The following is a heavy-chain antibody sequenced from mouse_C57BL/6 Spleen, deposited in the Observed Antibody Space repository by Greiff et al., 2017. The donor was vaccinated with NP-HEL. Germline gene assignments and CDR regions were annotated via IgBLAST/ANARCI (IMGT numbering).Heavy chain of an antibody. CDR3: TSDGYGFAY. CDR1: GFTFTDYE. V-gene: IGHV1-15*01. J-gene: IGHJ3*01. Sequence: VKLMESGAELVRPGDSVTLSCTASGFTFTDYEMHWVKQTPVHGLEWIGVIDPETGGTAYNQKIKGKAILTADKSSSTAYMELRSLTSEDSAVYYCTSDGYGFAYWGQGTLVTVSA. D-gene: IGHD2-2*01. CDR2: IDPETGGT.